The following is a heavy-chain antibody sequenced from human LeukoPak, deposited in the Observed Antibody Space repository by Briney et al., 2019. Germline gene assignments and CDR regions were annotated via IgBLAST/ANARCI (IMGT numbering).Heavy chain of an antibody. D-gene: IGHD3-22*01. CDR2: ISAYNGNT. J-gene: IGHJ4*02. Sequence: ASVKVSCKASGYTGTSYGISWVRQAPGQGLEWMGWISAYNGNTNYAQKLQGRVTMTTDTSTSTAYMELRSLRSDDTAVYYCARSPYYYDSPFYFDYWGQGTLVTVSS. CDR1: GYTGTSYG. V-gene: IGHV1-18*01. CDR3: ARSPYYYDSPFYFDY.